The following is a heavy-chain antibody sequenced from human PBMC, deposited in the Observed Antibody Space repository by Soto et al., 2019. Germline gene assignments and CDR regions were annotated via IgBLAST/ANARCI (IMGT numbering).Heavy chain of an antibody. D-gene: IGHD3-22*01. CDR1: GFTFSSYA. V-gene: IGHV3-23*01. Sequence: PGGSLRLSCAASGFTFSSYAMSWVRQAPGKGLEWVSAISGSGGSTYYADSVKGRFTISRDNSKNTLYLQMNSLRAEDTAVYYCAKGPKWLRYYYGMDVWGQGTTVTVSS. CDR2: ISGSGGST. J-gene: IGHJ6*02. CDR3: AKGPKWLRYYYGMDV.